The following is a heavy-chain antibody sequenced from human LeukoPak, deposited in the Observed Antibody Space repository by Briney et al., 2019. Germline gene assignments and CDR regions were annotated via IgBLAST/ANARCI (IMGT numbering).Heavy chain of an antibody. Sequence: SQTLSLTCTVSGGSISSGDYYWSWIRQPPGKGLEWIGYIHYSGSTYYNSSLKSRVTMSVDTSKNQFSLKLSSVTAADTAVYYCVRDVVVTAHMDGWGKGTTVTVSS. D-gene: IGHD2-15*01. CDR2: IHYSGST. V-gene: IGHV4-30-4*01. CDR1: GGSISSGDYY. CDR3: VRDVVVTAHMDG. J-gene: IGHJ6*04.